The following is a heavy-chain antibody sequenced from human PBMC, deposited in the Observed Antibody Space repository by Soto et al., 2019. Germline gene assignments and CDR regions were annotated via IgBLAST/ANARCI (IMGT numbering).Heavy chain of an antibody. CDR3: ARGGREVPRIPYDT. V-gene: IGHV1-2*02. J-gene: IGHJ5*02. D-gene: IGHD3-16*01. CDR1: GYTFSDYY. Sequence: QVQLVQSGAEVKKPGASVYVSCKASGYTFSDYYVHWVRQAPGHGLEWMGWINPNVGGTNYARKFQCRVTITRDTSISTVYVKLTRLSRDDTAIYYCARGGREVPRIPYDTWGQGTRVTVSS. CDR2: INPNVGGT.